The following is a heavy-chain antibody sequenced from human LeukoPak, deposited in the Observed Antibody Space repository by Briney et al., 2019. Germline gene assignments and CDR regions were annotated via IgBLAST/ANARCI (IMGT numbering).Heavy chain of an antibody. CDR1: RFTVSSNY. CDR3: ARDQFAFGLFDY. Sequence: PGGSLRLSCAASRFTVSSNYMSWVCQAPGKGLEWVSVIYSGGSTYYADSVKGRFTISRDSSKNTLYLRMNSLRAEDTTVYCCARDQFAFGLFDYWGQGTLVTVSS. CDR2: IYSGGST. J-gene: IGHJ4*02. D-gene: IGHD3/OR15-3a*01. V-gene: IGHV3-53*01.